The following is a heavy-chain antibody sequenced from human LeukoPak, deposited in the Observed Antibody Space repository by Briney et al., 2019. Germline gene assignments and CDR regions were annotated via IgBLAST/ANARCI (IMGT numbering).Heavy chain of an antibody. Sequence: GGSLRLSCAASGFTFSSYSMNWVRQAPGKGREWVSSISSSSSYIYYADSVKGRFTISRDNAKNSLYLQMNSLRAEDTAVYYCARVGILNWFDPWGQGTLVTVSS. CDR2: ISSSSSYI. J-gene: IGHJ5*02. CDR1: GFTFSSYS. V-gene: IGHV3-21*01. CDR3: ARVGILNWFDP.